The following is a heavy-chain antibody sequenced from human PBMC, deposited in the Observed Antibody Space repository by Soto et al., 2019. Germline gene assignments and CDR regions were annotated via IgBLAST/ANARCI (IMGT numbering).Heavy chain of an antibody. J-gene: IGHJ5*02. CDR3: AREFYDSSGYQEYNWFDP. D-gene: IGHD3-22*01. CDR2: IYYSGST. V-gene: IGHV4-39*02. CDR1: GGSISSSSYY. Sequence: SETLSLTCTVSGGSISSSSYYWGWIRQPPGKGLEWIGSIYYSGSTYYNPSLKSRVTISVDTSKNQFSLKLSSVTAADTAVYYCAREFYDSSGYQEYNWFDPSGQGTLVTVSS.